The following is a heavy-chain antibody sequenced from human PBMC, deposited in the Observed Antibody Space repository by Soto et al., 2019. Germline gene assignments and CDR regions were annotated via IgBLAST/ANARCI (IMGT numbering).Heavy chain of an antibody. D-gene: IGHD5-12*01. CDR2: IYYSGST. J-gene: IGHJ5*02. Sequence: QVQLQESGPGLVKPSPTLSLTCTVSGGSISSGDYSWSWIRQPPGKGLAWIGDIYYSGSTYYNPSLKRRVTISVDTSKNQFYLKLSSVTAADTAVYYCARVGNINWFDPWGPGTLVTVSS. CDR1: GGSISSGDYS. CDR3: ARVGNINWFDP. V-gene: IGHV4-30-4*01.